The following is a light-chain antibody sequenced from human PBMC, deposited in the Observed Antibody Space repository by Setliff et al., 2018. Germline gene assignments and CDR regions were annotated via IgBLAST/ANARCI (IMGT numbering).Light chain of an antibody. V-gene: IGLV2-8*01. CDR1: SSDVGGYNR. CDR2: EVT. Sequence: QSALAQPPSASGSPGQSVTISCTGTSSDVGGYNRVSWYQQYPGKAPKVMIYEVTKRPSGVPDRFSGSKSGNTASLTVSGLQADDEADYYCTSYAGNNNLIFGGGTK. CDR3: TSYAGNNNLI. J-gene: IGLJ2*01.